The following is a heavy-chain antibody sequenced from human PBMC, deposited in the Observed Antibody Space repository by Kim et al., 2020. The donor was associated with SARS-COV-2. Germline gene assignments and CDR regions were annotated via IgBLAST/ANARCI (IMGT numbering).Heavy chain of an antibody. D-gene: IGHD2-2*01. CDR1: GFTFSDYY. J-gene: IGHJ4*02. CDR3: VRESRGGKFFDF. CDR2: INSPGTYA. V-gene: IGHV3-11*05. Sequence: GGSLRLSCATSGFTFSDYYMTWIRQGPGKGLEWVSYINSPGTYAKYADSVTGRFTISRDNANSSVYLQMNSLRDEDTAVYYCVRESRGGKFFDFWGQGTRVTVSS.